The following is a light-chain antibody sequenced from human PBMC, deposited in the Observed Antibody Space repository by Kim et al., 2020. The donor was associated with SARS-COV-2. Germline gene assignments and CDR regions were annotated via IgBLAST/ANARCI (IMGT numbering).Light chain of an antibody. CDR3: QKYNGAPWA. Sequence: ASVGERVTITCRASQGISNDLAWYQQKPGKVPKLLIYAASALRSGVPFRFSGSGSGTDFTLTIRSLQPEDAASYYCQKYNGAPWAFGQGTKVDIK. CDR2: AAS. J-gene: IGKJ1*01. V-gene: IGKV1-27*01. CDR1: QGISND.